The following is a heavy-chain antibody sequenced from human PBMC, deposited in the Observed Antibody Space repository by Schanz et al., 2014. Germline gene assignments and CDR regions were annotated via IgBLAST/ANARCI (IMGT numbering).Heavy chain of an antibody. CDR2: ISSSSSTI. V-gene: IGHV3-48*02. J-gene: IGHJ6*02. CDR1: EFSFSSFG. Sequence: EVQLVESGGGLVQPRGSLRLSCAASEFSFSSFGMNWVRQAPGKGLEWVSYISSSSSTIYYADSVKGRFTISRDNAKNSLYLQMNSLRDGDTAVYYCASVIMVAGNHRDGRDVWGQGTTVIVSS. D-gene: IGHD6-19*01. CDR3: ASVIMVAGNHRDGRDV.